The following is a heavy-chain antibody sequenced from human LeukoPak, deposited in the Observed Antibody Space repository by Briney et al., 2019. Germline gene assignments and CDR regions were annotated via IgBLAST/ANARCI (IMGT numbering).Heavy chain of an antibody. CDR2: IYYSGST. Sequence: SETLSLTCTVSGGSISSSSYYWGWIRQPPGKGLEWIGSIYYSGSTYYNPSLKSRVTISVDTSKNQFSLKLSSVTAADTAVYYYARPYDSSGLGAFDIWGQGTMVTVSS. D-gene: IGHD3-22*01. CDR1: GGSISSSSYY. J-gene: IGHJ3*02. V-gene: IGHV4-39*01. CDR3: ARPYDSSGLGAFDI.